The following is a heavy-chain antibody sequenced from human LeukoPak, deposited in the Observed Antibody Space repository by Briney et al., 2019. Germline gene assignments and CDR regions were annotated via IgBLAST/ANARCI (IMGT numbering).Heavy chain of an antibody. Sequence: KPSETLSLTCTVSGGSISSSSYYWGWIRQPPGKGLEWIGSIYYSGSTYYNPSLKSRVTISVDTSKNQFSLKLSSVTAADTAVYYCARAPPSVPWQQPESFDYWGQGTLVTVSS. CDR3: ARAPPSVPWQQPESFDY. CDR1: GGSISSSSYY. CDR2: IYYSGST. J-gene: IGHJ4*02. V-gene: IGHV4-39*07. D-gene: IGHD6-13*01.